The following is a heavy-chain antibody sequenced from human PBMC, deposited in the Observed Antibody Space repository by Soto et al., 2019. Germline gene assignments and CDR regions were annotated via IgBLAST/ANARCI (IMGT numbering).Heavy chain of an antibody. CDR3: APTGDLDWFDP. Sequence: GGSLRLSCAASGFTFSSYGMHWVRQAPGKGLEWVAVIWYDGSNKYYADSVKGRFTISRDNSKNTLYLQMNSLRAEDTAVYYCAPTGDLDWFDPWGQGTLVTVSS. J-gene: IGHJ5*02. CDR1: GFTFSSYG. V-gene: IGHV3-33*01. CDR2: IWYDGSNK. D-gene: IGHD7-27*01.